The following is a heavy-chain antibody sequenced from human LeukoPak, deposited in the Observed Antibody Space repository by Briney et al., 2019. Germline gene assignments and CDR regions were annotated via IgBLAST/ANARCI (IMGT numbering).Heavy chain of an antibody. D-gene: IGHD3-10*01. CDR3: AKAIMIRGPYFYYYMDV. V-gene: IGHV3-30*18. Sequence: GGSLRLSCAASGFTFSSYGMTWVRQAPGKGLEWVAFISYDGTNKYYADSVRGRFTISRDNSKNTLSLQMNSLRAEDTAVYYCAKAIMIRGPYFYYYMDVWGKGTTVTVSS. CDR2: ISYDGTNK. J-gene: IGHJ6*03. CDR1: GFTFSSYG.